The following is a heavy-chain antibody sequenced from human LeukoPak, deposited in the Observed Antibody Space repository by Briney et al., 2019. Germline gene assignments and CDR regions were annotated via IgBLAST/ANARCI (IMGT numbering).Heavy chain of an antibody. V-gene: IGHV4-31*03. D-gene: IGHD1-1*01. J-gene: IGHJ3*02. CDR2: IYYSGST. Sequence: SETLSFTCTVSGGSISSGGYYWSWIRQHPGKGLEWIGYIYYSGSTYYNPSLKSRVTISVDTSKNQFSLKLSSVTAADTAVYYCARVEVFAFDIWGQGTMVTVSS. CDR3: ARVEVFAFDI. CDR1: GGSISSGGYY.